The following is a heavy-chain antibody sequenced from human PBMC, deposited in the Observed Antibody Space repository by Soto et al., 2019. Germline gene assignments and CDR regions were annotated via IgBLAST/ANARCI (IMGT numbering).Heavy chain of an antibody. Sequence: QVQLVESGGALVKPGGSLRLSCAASGFTSWDYDMSWIRQAPGKGLEWVSYISRSGNTMYYGDYVKGRFTISRDNAENSVFLQMISLRAEDTAIYYCASTPWNYGENRYFDYWGQGTLVTVSS. CDR2: ISRSGNTM. J-gene: IGHJ4*02. D-gene: IGHD1-7*01. CDR3: ASTPWNYGENRYFDY. V-gene: IGHV3-11*01. CDR1: GFTSWDYD.